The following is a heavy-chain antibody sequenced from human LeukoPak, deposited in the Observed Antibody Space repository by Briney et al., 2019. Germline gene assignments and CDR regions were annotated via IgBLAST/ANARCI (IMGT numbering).Heavy chain of an antibody. CDR2: IYYSGST. D-gene: IGHD2-2*02. V-gene: IGHV4-31*03. Sequence: SETLSLTCIVSGGSISSGGYYWSWIRQHPGKGLEWIGYIYYSGSTYYNPSLKSRVTISVDTSKNQFSLKLSSVTAADTAVYYCARSVGYCSSTSCYTSSNWFDPWGQGTLVTVSS. CDR3: ARSVGYCSSTSCYTSSNWFDP. CDR1: GGSISSGGYY. J-gene: IGHJ5*02.